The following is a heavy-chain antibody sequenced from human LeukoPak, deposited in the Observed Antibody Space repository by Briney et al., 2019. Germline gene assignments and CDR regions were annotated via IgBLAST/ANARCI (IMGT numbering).Heavy chain of an antibody. CDR1: GFTFSNYW. CDR2: IKTDGSEK. V-gene: IGHV3-7*01. J-gene: IGHJ3*02. Sequence: GGSLRLSCEGSGFTFSNYWMGWVRQAPGKGLQWVANIKTDGSEKYYVDSVKGRFTISRDNAKNSLYLQMNSLRAEDTAVYYCARYGNGAWLAHYSFDIWGQGTMVTVSS. CDR3: ARYGNGAWLAHYSFDI. D-gene: IGHD6-19*01.